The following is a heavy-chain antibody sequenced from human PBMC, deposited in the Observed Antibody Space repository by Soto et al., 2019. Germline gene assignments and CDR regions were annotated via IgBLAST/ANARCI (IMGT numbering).Heavy chain of an antibody. V-gene: IGHV3-23*01. CDR3: AKDRTAAARNFDY. Sequence: PGGSLRLSCAVSGFTFSNHAMSWVRQAPGKGLEWVSAISTAVGATYYADSVKGRFTISRDDSNNTLFLQMNSLRAEDTAVYYCAKDRTAAARNFDYWGQGPLVTVSS. J-gene: IGHJ4*02. CDR1: GFTFSNHA. D-gene: IGHD6-13*01. CDR2: ISTAVGAT.